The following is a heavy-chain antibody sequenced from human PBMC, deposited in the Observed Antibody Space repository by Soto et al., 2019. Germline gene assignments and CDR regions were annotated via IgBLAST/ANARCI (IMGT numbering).Heavy chain of an antibody. CDR2: SWQDESYI. J-gene: IGHJ5*02. CDR3: GRTNRGGFGISSHVHLDH. Sequence: GGSLRLSCAASGFNFNIYGMHWVRQAPGKGLEWVAFSWQDESYIYYGDSVRGRFTIPRDNSNSTLYLHMTDLRAADPAVYYFGRTNRGGFGISSHVHLDHWGEGTQVTV. CDR1: GFNFNIYG. V-gene: IGHV3-33*01. D-gene: IGHD2-2*01.